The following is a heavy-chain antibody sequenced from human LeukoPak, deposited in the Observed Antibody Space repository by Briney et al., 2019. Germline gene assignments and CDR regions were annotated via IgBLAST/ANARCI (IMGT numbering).Heavy chain of an antibody. CDR1: GGSISSSSYY. Sequence: SKTLSLTCKVPGGSISSSSYYWGWIRKTPGKGLEWIGSIYYSGSTYYNPSLKSRVTISVDTSKNQFSLKLSSVTAADTAVYYCAGDSGVVALDYWGQGTLVTVSS. J-gene: IGHJ4*02. CDR3: AGDSGVVALDY. V-gene: IGHV4-39*07. CDR2: IYYSGST. D-gene: IGHD2-15*01.